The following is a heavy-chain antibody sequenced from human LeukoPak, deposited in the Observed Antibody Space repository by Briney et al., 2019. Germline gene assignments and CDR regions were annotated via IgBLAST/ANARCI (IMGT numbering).Heavy chain of an antibody. CDR1: GFTFSSYW. V-gene: IGHV3-74*01. J-gene: IGHJ4*02. Sequence: QPGGSLRLSCAASGFTFSSYWMHWVRQAPGKGLEWVSRINSDGSSTNYADSVKGRFTISRDNAKNTLYLQMNSLRAEDTAVYYCARDPTDSGSYDWGQGTLVTVSS. D-gene: IGHD1-26*01. CDR3: ARDPTDSGSYD. CDR2: INSDGSST.